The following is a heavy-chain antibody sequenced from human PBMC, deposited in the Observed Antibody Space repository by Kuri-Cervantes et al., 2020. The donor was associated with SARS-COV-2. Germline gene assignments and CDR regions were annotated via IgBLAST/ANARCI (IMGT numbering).Heavy chain of an antibody. CDR1: GDSVSSNSAA. CDR3: ARAAEYYDSSGYYPIFFDY. Sequence: SETLSLTCGLSGDSVSSNSAAWNWIRQSPSRGLEWLGRTYYRSKWYNDYAVSVKGRISINPDTSKNQFSLQLNSVTPEDTAVYYCARAAEYYDSSGYYPIFFDYWGQGTLVTVSS. J-gene: IGHJ4*02. D-gene: IGHD3-22*01. CDR2: TYYRSKWYN. V-gene: IGHV6-1*01.